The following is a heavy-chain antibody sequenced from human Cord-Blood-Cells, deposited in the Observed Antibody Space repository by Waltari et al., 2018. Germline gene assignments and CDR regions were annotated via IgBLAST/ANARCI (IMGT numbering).Heavy chain of an antibody. CDR3: ARGQTNYYGSGSYYNVDY. CDR1: GYTFTSYD. D-gene: IGHD3-10*01. V-gene: IGHV1-8*03. CDR2: MNPNSGNT. J-gene: IGHJ4*02. Sequence: QVQLVQSGAEVKKPGASVKVSCKASGYTFTSYDINWVRQATGQGLEWMGWMNPNSGNTGYAQKFQGRVTITRNTSISTAYMELRSLRSEDTAVYYCARGQTNYYGSGSYYNVDYWGQGTLVTVSS.